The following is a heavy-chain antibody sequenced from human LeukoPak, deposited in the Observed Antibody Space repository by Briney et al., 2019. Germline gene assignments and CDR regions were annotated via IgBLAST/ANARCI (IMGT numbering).Heavy chain of an antibody. J-gene: IGHJ4*02. CDR2: ISYGGST. Sequence: SETLSLTCTVSGGSISSYYWSRIRQPPGKGLEWIGYISYGGSTNYNPSLKSRVTISVDTSKNQFSLKLSSVTAADTAVYYCASSVYGDSFDYWGQGTLVTVSS. CDR3: ASSVYGDSFDY. D-gene: IGHD4-17*01. CDR1: GGSISSYY. V-gene: IGHV4-59*01.